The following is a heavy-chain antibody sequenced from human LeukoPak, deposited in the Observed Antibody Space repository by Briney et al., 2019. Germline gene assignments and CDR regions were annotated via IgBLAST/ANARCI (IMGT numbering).Heavy chain of an antibody. J-gene: IGHJ6*02. D-gene: IGHD3-10*01. Sequence: ASVKVSCKVSGYTLTELSMHWVRQAPGKGLEWMGGFDPEDGETIYAQKFQGRVTMTEDTSTDTAYMELSSLRSEDTAVYYCATDYKVSYYYGMDVWGQGKPVTVSS. CDR3: ATDYKVSYYYGMDV. CDR1: GYTLTELS. CDR2: FDPEDGET. V-gene: IGHV1-24*01.